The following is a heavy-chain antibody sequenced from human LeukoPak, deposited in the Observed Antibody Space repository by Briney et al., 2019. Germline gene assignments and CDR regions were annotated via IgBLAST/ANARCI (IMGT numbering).Heavy chain of an antibody. CDR3: ARAGYNWNYGAFDI. D-gene: IGHD1-7*01. CDR2: INAGNGNT. Sequence: ASVKVSCKASGYTFTSYAMHWVRQAPGQRLEWMGWINAGNGNTKYSQEFQGRVTITRDTSASTAYMELSSLRSEDMAVYYCARAGYNWNYGAFDIWGQGTMVTVSS. CDR1: GYTFTSYA. J-gene: IGHJ3*02. V-gene: IGHV1-3*03.